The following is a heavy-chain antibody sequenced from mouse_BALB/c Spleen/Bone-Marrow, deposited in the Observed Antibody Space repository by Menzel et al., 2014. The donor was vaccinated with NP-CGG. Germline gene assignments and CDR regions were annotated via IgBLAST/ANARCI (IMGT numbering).Heavy chain of an antibody. Sequence: EVHLVESGTVLARPGASVKMSCKASGYTFTSYWMHWVKQRPGQGLEWIGAIYPGNSDTSYNQKFKGKAKLTAVTSTCTAYMELSSLTNEDSAVYYCTRGGGSSYVEFAYWGQGTLVTVSA. CDR2: IYPGNSDT. CDR3: TRGGGSSYVEFAY. D-gene: IGHD1-1*01. V-gene: IGHV1-5*01. J-gene: IGHJ3*01. CDR1: GYTFTSYW.